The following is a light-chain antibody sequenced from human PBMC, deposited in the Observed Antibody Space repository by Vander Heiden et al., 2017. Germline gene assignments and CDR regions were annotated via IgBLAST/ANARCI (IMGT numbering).Light chain of an antibody. CDR3: QTWDGSTGV. CDR1: NLGRKI. Sequence: SYDLGQPPSVSGSPGQTAIITCPGDNLGRKILCWYQQKPGQSPILVMYQDNKRPSGIPERFSGSNSGNTATLTISGTQPTDEADYYCQTWDGSTGVFGTGTKVTVL. J-gene: IGLJ1*01. CDR2: QDN. V-gene: IGLV3-1*01.